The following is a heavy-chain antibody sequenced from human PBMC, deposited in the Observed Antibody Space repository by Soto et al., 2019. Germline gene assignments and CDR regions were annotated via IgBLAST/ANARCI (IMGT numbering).Heavy chain of an antibody. Sequence: GSVKVSCQEFGYTFTIYYIHWVRQPPGQGLEWMGVINTSGGSPTNAQKFRDRSAMKSDTSTSRVYMELSSVTSEDTALYCCGRGGRNSDYYYYYGIDVWGQGTTVTVSS. J-gene: IGHJ6*02. CDR2: INTSGGSP. CDR3: GRGGRNSDYYYYYGIDV. V-gene: IGHV1-46*01. D-gene: IGHD1-1*01. CDR1: GYTFTIYY.